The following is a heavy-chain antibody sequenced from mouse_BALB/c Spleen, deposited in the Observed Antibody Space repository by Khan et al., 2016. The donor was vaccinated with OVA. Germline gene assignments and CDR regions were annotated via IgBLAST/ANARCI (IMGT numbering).Heavy chain of an antibody. D-gene: IGHD1-2*01. J-gene: IGHJ3*01. CDR1: GFSSTGYG. CDR3: ARELRLGGFAY. V-gene: IGHV2-6-7*01. Sequence: VQLQESGPGLVAPSQSLSITCTVSGFSSTGYGVNWVRQSPGKGLEWLGMIWGDGSTDYNPALKARLSISKDNSKSQVFLKMNSLQTDDTARCYCARELRLGGFAYWGQGTLVTVSA. CDR2: IWGDGST.